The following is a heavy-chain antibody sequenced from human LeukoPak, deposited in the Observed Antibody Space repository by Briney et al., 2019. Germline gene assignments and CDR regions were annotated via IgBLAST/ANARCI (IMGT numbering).Heavy chain of an antibody. D-gene: IGHD3-22*01. CDR2: INHSGST. CDR3: ARGRTRRITMIVVVNKTPFDY. J-gene: IGHJ4*02. CDR1: GGSFRGYY. V-gene: IGHV4-34*01. Sequence: PSETLSLTCAVYGGSFRGYYWSWICQPPGKGLVWIGEINHSGSTNNNPSLTSRVTISVDTSKNQFSLKLSSVTAADTAVYYCARGRTRRITMIVVVNKTPFDYWGQGTLVTVSS.